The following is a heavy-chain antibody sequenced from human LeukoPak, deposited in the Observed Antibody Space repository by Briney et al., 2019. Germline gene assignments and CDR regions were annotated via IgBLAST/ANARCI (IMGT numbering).Heavy chain of an antibody. V-gene: IGHV3-23*01. CDR3: AKVGYYYDSSGYFY. D-gene: IGHD3-22*01. CDR1: GFTFSSYA. CDR2: ISGSGGST. Sequence: GGSLRLSCAASGFTFSSYAMSWVRQAPGKRLEWVSAISGSGGSTCYADSVKGRFTISRDNSKNTLYLQMNSLRAEDTAVYYCAKVGYYYDSSGYFYWGQGTLVTVSS. J-gene: IGHJ4*02.